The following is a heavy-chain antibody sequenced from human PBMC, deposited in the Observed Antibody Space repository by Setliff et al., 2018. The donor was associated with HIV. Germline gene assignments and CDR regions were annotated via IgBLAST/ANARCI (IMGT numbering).Heavy chain of an antibody. V-gene: IGHV1-69*13. CDR1: GGIFSNYA. CDR2: IIPIFGTA. D-gene: IGHD3-16*01. Sequence: ASVKVSCKASGGIFSNYAINWVRLAPGQGLGWMGGIIPIFGTADYAQRFQGRVTITADESTSTAYMELSSLRSADTAVYYCARGDMIAFGGVGPFDYWGQGTLVTVSS. J-gene: IGHJ4*02. CDR3: ARGDMIAFGGVGPFDY.